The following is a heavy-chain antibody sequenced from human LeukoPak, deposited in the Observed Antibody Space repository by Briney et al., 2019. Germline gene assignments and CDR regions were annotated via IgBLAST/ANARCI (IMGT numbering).Heavy chain of an antibody. Sequence: PSETLSLTCTVSGYSISSGYYWGWIRQPPGKGLEWIGSIYHSGSTYYNPSLKSRVTISVDTSKNQFSLKLSSVTAADTAVYYCATPYCSCTSCYKSFDYWGQGTLVTVSS. CDR3: ATPYCSCTSCYKSFDY. V-gene: IGHV4-38-2*02. CDR1: GYSISSGYY. J-gene: IGHJ4*02. D-gene: IGHD2-2*02. CDR2: IYHSGST.